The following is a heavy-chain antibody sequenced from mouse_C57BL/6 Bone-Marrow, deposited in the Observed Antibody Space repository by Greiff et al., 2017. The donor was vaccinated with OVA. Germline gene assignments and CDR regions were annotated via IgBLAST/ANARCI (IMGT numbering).Heavy chain of an antibody. D-gene: IGHD3-2*02. CDR2: ISNGGGST. Sequence: DVHLVESGGGLVQPGGSLKLSCAASGFTFSDYYMYWVRQTPEKRLEWVAYISNGGGSTYYPDTVKGRFTISRDNAKNTLYLQMSRLKSEDTAMYYCARGLRLLMDYWGQGTSVTVSS. CDR3: ARGLRLLMDY. CDR1: GFTFSDYY. V-gene: IGHV5-12*01. J-gene: IGHJ4*01.